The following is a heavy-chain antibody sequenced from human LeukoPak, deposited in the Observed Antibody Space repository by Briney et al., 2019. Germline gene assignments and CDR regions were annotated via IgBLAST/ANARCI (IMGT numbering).Heavy chain of an antibody. V-gene: IGHV4-30-4*08. J-gene: IGHJ5*02. CDR1: GGSICRGDYY. CDR3: ARHSAHDSRWFDP. D-gene: IGHD5-12*01. Sequence: SETLSLTCTVSGGSICRGDYYCSWIRQPPGKGLEWIASIYYNGITYYNPSLRSRIFISVDTSKNQFSLKLSSMTAADTAVYYCARHSAHDSRWFDPWGQGTLVTVSS. CDR2: IYYNGIT.